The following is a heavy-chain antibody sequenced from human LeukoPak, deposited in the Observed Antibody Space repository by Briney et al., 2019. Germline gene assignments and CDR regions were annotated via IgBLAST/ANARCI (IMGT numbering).Heavy chain of an antibody. CDR1: GYTFTGYY. CDR2: INPNSGGT. V-gene: IGHV1-2*02. D-gene: IGHD2-2*01. J-gene: IGHJ6*03. Sequence: ASVKVSCKASGYTFTGYYMHWVRQAPGQGLEWMGWINPNSGGTNYAQKFQGRVTITTDESTSTAYMELSSLRSEDTAVYYCARESSLVSGRFDYYYYYMDVWGKGTTVTVSS. CDR3: ARESSLVSGRFDYYYYYMDV.